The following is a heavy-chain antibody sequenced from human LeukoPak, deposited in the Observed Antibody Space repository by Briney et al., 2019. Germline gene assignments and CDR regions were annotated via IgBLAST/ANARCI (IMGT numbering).Heavy chain of an antibody. J-gene: IGHJ4*02. Sequence: ASVKVSCKASGGTFSSYAISWVRQAPGQGLEWMGRIIPILGIANYAQKSQGRVTITADKSTSTAYMELSSLRSEDTAVYYCARESAGYTKDYWGQGTLVTVSS. D-gene: IGHD5-24*01. CDR3: ARESAGYTKDY. CDR1: GGTFSSYA. CDR2: IIPILGIA. V-gene: IGHV1-69*04.